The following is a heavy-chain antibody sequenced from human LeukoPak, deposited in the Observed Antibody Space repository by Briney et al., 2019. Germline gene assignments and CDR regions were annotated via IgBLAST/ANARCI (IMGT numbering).Heavy chain of an antibody. V-gene: IGHV4-59*01. J-gene: IGHJ6*03. CDR2: IYYSGST. Sequence: SETLSLTRTVSGGSISSYYWSWIRQPPGKGLEWIGYIYYSGSTNYNPSLKSPVTISVDTSKKQFSLKLSSVTAADTAVYYCARGVSRGYSYGRYYMDVWGKGTTVTVSS. D-gene: IGHD5-18*01. CDR3: ARGVSRGYSYGRYYMDV. CDR1: GGSISSYY.